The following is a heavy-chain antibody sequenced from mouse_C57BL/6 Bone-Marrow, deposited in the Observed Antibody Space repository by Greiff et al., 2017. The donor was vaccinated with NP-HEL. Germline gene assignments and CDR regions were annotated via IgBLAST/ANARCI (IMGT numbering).Heavy chain of an antibody. Sequence: EVQLQESGPGLVKPSQSLSLTCSVTGYSITSGYYWNWIRQFPGNKLEWMGYISYDGNNNYNPSLKNRISITRDTSKNQFFLKLNSVTTEDTATYYCARDQKDYDWFAYWGQGTLVTVSA. CDR2: ISYDGNN. V-gene: IGHV3-6*01. J-gene: IGHJ3*01. CDR3: ARDQKDYDWFAY. CDR1: GYSITSGYY. D-gene: IGHD2-4*01.